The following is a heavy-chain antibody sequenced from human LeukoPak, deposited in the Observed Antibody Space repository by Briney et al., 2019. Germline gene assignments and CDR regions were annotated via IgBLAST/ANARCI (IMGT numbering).Heavy chain of an antibody. CDR3: ARVIGTARAIFGVVTDGGFLLRWFDP. CDR1: GGSISSSSYY. CDR2: IYYSGST. J-gene: IGHJ5*02. D-gene: IGHD3-3*01. V-gene: IGHV4-39*07. Sequence: SETLSLTCTVSGGSISSSSYYWGWIRQPPGQGLEWIGSIYYSGSTYYNPSLKSRVTISVDTSKNQFSLKLSSVTAADTAVYYCARVIGTARAIFGVVTDGGFLLRWFDPWGQGTLVTVSS.